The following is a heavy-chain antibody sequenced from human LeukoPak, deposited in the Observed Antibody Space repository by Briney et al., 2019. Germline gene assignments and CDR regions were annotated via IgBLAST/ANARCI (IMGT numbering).Heavy chain of an antibody. CDR3: ARAPGIEKQLVNIDAFDI. Sequence: SQTLSLTCTVSGGSISNGGYYWSWIRQHPGKGVEWIGYIYYSGSTYYNPSLKSRVTISVDTSKNQFSLKLSSVTAADTAVYYCARAPGIEKQLVNIDAFDIWGQGTMVTVSS. CDR2: IYYSGST. CDR1: GGSISNGGYY. D-gene: IGHD6-13*01. V-gene: IGHV4-31*03. J-gene: IGHJ3*02.